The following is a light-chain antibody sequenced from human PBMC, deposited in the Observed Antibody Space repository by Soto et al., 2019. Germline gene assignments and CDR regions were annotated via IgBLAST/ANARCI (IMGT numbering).Light chain of an antibody. J-gene: IGKJ5*01. CDR3: QQYGSSPT. Sequence: EIVLTQSPGTLSLSPGERATLACRASQSVSSSYLAWYQQKPVQAPRLLIYGASSRATGIPDRFSGSGSGKDFTLTIIRLEPEDFAVYYCQQYGSSPTFGQGTRLEIK. CDR1: QSVSSSY. CDR2: GAS. V-gene: IGKV3-20*01.